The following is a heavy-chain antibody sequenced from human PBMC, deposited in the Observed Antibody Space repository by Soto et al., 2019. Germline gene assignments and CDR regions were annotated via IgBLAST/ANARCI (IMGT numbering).Heavy chain of an antibody. V-gene: IGHV1-8*02. D-gene: IGHD6-13*01. CDR1: GYTFSGYY. CDR3: ARMASAGTLNWFDP. Sequence: ASVKVSCKASGYTFSGYYIHWVRQAPGQGLEWMGWMNPGSGETGYANKFQGRVTMTRDASTSTAHLELSSLTSEDTAVYYCARMASAGTLNWFDPWGQGTLVTVSS. J-gene: IGHJ5*02. CDR2: MNPGSGET.